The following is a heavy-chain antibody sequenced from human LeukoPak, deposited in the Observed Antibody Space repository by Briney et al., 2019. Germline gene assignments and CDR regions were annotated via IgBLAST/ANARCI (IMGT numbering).Heavy chain of an antibody. CDR2: INHSGST. D-gene: IGHD6-13*01. V-gene: IGHV4-34*01. CDR3: ARRRQFGQQLARNWFDP. CDR1: GGSFSGYY. Sequence: PSETLSLTCAVYGGSFSGYYWSWIRQPPGKGLEWIGEINHSGSTNYNPSLKSRVTISVDTSKNQFSLKLSSVTAADTAVYYCARRRQFGQQLARNWFDPWGQGTLVTVSS. J-gene: IGHJ5*02.